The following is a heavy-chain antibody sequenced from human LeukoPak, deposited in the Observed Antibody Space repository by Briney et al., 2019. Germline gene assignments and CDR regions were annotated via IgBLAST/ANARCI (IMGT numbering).Heavy chain of an antibody. D-gene: IGHD3-16*02. J-gene: IGHJ3*02. CDR1: GFTFSSYA. CDR2: ISTSGAST. Sequence: AGGSLRLSCAASGFTFSSYAMSWVRQAPGKGLEWVSAISTSGASTYYADSVKGPFTISRDNSKNTLYLQMNSLRAEDTAVYYCARVWGSYRAFDIWGQGTMVTVSS. V-gene: IGHV3-23*01. CDR3: ARVWGSYRAFDI.